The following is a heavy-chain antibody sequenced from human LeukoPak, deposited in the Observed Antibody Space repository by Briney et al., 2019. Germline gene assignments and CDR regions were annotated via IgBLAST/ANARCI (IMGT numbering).Heavy chain of an antibody. V-gene: IGHV3-21*01. CDR2: ISSSSSYI. CDR3: ARDLLIVPAAAVPNGMDV. Sequence: GGSLRLSCAASGFTFSSYSMNWVRQAPGKGLEWFSSISSSSSYIYYADSVKGRFTISRDNAKNSLYLQMNSLRAEDTAVYYCARDLLIVPAAAVPNGMDVWGQGTTVTVSS. CDR1: GFTFSSYS. J-gene: IGHJ6*02. D-gene: IGHD2-2*01.